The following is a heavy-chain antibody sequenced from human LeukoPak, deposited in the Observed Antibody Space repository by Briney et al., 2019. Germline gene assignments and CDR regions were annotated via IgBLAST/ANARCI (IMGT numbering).Heavy chain of an antibody. D-gene: IGHD3-10*01. J-gene: IGHJ5*02. CDR3: ARGHLGLSP. V-gene: IGHV4-59*01. CDR2: FHNSRTT. Sequence: SETLSPTCTVFGGSISGYSWTWIRQPPGQGLEWIGYFHNSRTTSYNPSLTGRVIISVDTAMDQISLKLNSVTAADTAVYYCARGHLGLSPWGQGTLVTVSS. CDR1: GGSISGYS.